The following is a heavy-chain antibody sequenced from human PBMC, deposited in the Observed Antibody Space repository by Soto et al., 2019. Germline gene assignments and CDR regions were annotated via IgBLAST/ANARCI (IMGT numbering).Heavy chain of an antibody. J-gene: IGHJ5*02. CDR3: AREIVTAGGNNYFDP. V-gene: IGHV4-4*02. CDR2: VYHTGDT. D-gene: IGHD2-21*02. Sequence: SETLSLTCGVSGGTVASSHWWSWVRQSPGRGLEWIGNVYHTGDTNFNPSLQSRVTFSVDKSNNQFSLRLTSVTAADTAVYFCAREIVTAGGNNYFDPWGPGTLVTVS. CDR1: GGTVASSHW.